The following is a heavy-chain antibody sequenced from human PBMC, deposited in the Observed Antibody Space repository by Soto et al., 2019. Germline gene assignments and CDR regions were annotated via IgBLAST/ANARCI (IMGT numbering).Heavy chain of an antibody. J-gene: IGHJ3*02. CDR1: GFTFSSYA. CDR3: ARKGHYGDYAAFDI. Sequence: QPGGSLRLSCAASGFTFSSYAMHWVRQAPGKGLEWVAVISYDGSNKYYADSVKGRFTISRDNAKSSLYLQMNSLRAEDTAVYYCARKGHYGDYAAFDIWGQGTMVTVSS. CDR2: ISYDGSNK. D-gene: IGHD4-17*01. V-gene: IGHV3-30-3*01.